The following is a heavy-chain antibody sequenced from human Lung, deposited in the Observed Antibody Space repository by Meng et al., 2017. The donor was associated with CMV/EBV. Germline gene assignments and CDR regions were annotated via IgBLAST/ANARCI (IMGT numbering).Heavy chain of an antibody. CDR1: GFPFRSYA. CDR3: AREEARVGYSTNWFDA. D-gene: IGHD2-2*03. J-gene: IGHJ5*02. Sequence: GRLLRSXXPALGFPFRSYAMNWVRQAPGKGLEWVSSISGSVGNTYYADSVKGRFAISRDNSGDTLYMQMSSLRAEDTAVYYCAREEARVGYSTNWFDAWGQGXLVTVSS. CDR2: ISGSVGNT. V-gene: IGHV3-23*01.